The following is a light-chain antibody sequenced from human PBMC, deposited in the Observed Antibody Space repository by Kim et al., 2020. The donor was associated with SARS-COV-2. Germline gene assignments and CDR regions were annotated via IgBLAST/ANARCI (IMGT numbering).Light chain of an antibody. CDR2: DAS. Sequence: DIQMTQSPSILSASVGDRVTITCRASQTISTWLAWYQQKPGKPPNALISDASSLESGVPSRFSGSGSGTEFTLTITSLQPDDFATYYCQEYNSDFTFGPGTTVDIK. V-gene: IGKV1-5*01. CDR3: QEYNSDFT. CDR1: QTISTW. J-gene: IGKJ3*01.